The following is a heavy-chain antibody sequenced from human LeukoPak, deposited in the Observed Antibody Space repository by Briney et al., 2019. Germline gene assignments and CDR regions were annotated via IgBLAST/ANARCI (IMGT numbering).Heavy chain of an antibody. Sequence: SETLSLTCAVYGGSFSGYYWSWIRQPPGKGLEWIGEINHSGSTNYNPSLKSRVTISVDTSENQFSLKLSSVTAADTAVYYCARGFKQQLVRTYNWFDPWGQGTLVTVSS. J-gene: IGHJ5*02. CDR2: INHSGST. V-gene: IGHV4-34*01. CDR1: GGSFSGYY. CDR3: ARGFKQQLVRTYNWFDP. D-gene: IGHD6-13*01.